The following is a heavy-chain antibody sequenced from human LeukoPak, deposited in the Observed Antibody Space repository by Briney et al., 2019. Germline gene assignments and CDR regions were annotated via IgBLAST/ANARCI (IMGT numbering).Heavy chain of an antibody. CDR1: GGSFSGYY. V-gene: IGHV4-34*01. J-gene: IGHJ5*02. D-gene: IGHD3-10*01. CDR3: ARRVTYYYGSGSINWFDP. CDR2: INHSGST. Sequence: SETLSLTCAVYGGSFSGYYWSWIRQPPGKGLEWIGEINHSGSTNYNPSLKSRVTISVDTSKNQFSLKLSSVTAADTAVYYCARRVTYYYGSGSINWFDPWGQGTLVTVSS.